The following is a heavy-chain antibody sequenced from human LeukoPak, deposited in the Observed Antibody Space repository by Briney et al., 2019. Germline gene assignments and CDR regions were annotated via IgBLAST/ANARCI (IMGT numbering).Heavy chain of an antibody. CDR3: VKSKGYYFDY. CDR2: IWFDGSNK. V-gene: IGHV3-33*01. CDR1: GFTFSSYA. J-gene: IGHJ4*02. Sequence: GRSLRLSCAASGFTFSSYAMHWVRQAPGKGLEWVAAIWFDGSNKYYADSVKGRFTISRDNAKNSLYLQMNSLRDEDTALYYCVKSKGYYFDYWGQGTLVTVSS.